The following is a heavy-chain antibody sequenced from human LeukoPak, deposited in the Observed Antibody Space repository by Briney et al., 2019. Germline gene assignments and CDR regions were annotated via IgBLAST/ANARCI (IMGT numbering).Heavy chain of an antibody. D-gene: IGHD3-9*01. CDR2: INEDVSDT. CDR1: GFTFSLHY. J-gene: IGHJ4*02. Sequence: PGGSLRLSCAASGFTFSLHYRGWVPQTPGKGLEGVANINEDVSDTFYVDSVKGRFTNSRDNAKNSVYLQMNILRAEDTAVCYCARHRYFYFDLWGQGTLVNVSS. V-gene: IGHV3-7*01. CDR3: ARHRYFYFDL.